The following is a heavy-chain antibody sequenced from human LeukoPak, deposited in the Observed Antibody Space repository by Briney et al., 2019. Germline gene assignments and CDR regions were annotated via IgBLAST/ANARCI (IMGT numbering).Heavy chain of an antibody. CDR2: ILPIFGTA. Sequence: ASVTVSCKASGGTFSSYAISWVRQAPGQGLEWMGGILPIFGTANYAQKFQGRVTITADKSTSTAYMELSSLRSEDTAVYYCGRGYCSGGICYSFGMDVWGKGTTVTVSS. V-gene: IGHV1-69*06. D-gene: IGHD2-15*01. J-gene: IGHJ6*04. CDR1: GGTFSSYA. CDR3: GRGYCSGGICYSFGMDV.